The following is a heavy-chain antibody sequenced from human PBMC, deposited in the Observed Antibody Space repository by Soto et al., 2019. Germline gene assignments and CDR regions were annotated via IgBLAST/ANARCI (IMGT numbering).Heavy chain of an antibody. Sequence: ETLSLTCTVSGTSITSNNYYCGWIRQPPGKGLEWIASMYYSENTYYNPSLKSRVTISIDTSKNQLSLKLSSVTAADTAVYYCARPSSGWENWFDPWGQGTLVTVSS. J-gene: IGHJ5*02. D-gene: IGHD6-19*01. V-gene: IGHV4-39*01. CDR2: MYYSENT. CDR3: ARPSSGWENWFDP. CDR1: GTSITSNNYY.